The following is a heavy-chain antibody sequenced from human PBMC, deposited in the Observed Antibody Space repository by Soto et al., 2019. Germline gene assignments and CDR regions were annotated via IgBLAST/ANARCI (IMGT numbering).Heavy chain of an antibody. V-gene: IGHV3-30-3*01. CDR3: ARDSLFS. CDR1: GFTFSSYD. CDR2: ISYDGSSK. D-gene: IGHD2-21*01. J-gene: IGHJ5*02. Sequence: ESGGGVVQPGMCLKLSCAAAGFTFSSYDMHWVSQAPGKGLEWVAVISYDGSSKYYADSVKGRFTISRDNSKNTLYLQMNSLRAEDTAVYYCARDSLFSWGQGTLVTVSS.